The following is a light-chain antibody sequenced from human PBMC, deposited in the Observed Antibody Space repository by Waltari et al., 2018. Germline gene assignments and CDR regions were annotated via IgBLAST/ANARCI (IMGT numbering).Light chain of an antibody. CDR2: GAS. Sequence: EIVMTQSPATLSVSPVERATLPCRASQSVTSNLAWYQQKPGQAPRLLIFGASTRAADIPARFSGSGSGTEFTLTISSLQYEDFAVYYCLQYNDWPPWTFGQGTKVEI. CDR1: QSVTSN. CDR3: LQYNDWPPWT. J-gene: IGKJ1*01. V-gene: IGKV3-15*01.